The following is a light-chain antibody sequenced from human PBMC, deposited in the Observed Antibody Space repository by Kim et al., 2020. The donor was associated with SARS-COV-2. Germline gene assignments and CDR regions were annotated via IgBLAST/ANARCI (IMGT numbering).Light chain of an antibody. V-gene: IGKV3-20*01. CDR2: AAS. J-gene: IGKJ1*01. CDR3: QQYGSAPWT. Sequence: SPGERSPLSCRASQSVSSTFLAWYQQTPGQAPRLLIYAASSRATGIPDRFSGSGSGTDFTLTISRLEPEDFAVYYCQQYGSAPWTFGRGTKVDIK. CDR1: QSVSSTF.